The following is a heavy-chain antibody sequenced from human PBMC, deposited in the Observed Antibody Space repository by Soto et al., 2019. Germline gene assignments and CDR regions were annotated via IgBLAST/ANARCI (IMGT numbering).Heavy chain of an antibody. V-gene: IGHV3-23*01. CDR2: ISGSAGSA. CDR3: AKAGYGDYYAY. J-gene: IGHJ4*02. D-gene: IGHD4-17*01. Sequence: GGSLRLSCAASGFTFSSYAMSWVRQAPGKGLEWVSTISGSAGSAYYADSVKGRFTISRDNSKNTLYLQMNSLRAEDTAVYYCAKAGYGDYYAYWGQGTLVTVSS. CDR1: GFTFSSYA.